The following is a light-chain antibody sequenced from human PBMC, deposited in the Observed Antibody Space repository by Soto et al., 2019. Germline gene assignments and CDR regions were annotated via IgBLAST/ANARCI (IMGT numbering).Light chain of an antibody. J-gene: IGKJ5*01. V-gene: IGKV3-20*01. CDR2: GAS. CDR1: QRFSSSY. Sequence: VVLTQSPGTLSLFPGERATLSCRAGQRFSSSYLAWYQQKPGQAPRLLIYGASSRATGIPDRFSGSGSGTDFTLTISRLEPEDFAVYYCQQYGSSPLVTFGQGTRLEIK. CDR3: QQYGSSPLVT.